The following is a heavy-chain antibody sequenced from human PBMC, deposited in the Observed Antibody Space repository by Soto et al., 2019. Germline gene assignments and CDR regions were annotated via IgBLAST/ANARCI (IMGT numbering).Heavy chain of an antibody. CDR2: ISSSGGNT. CDR3: AKGYSGGWPYYFDY. Sequence: PGGSLRLSCAASGFTFSSYAITWVRQAPGKGLEWVSAISSSGGNTDYADSVKGRFTISRDNSKNTLYQQMNSLRAEDTAVYYYAKGYSGGWPYYFDYWGQGTLVTVSS. D-gene: IGHD6-19*01. J-gene: IGHJ4*02. V-gene: IGHV3-23*01. CDR1: GFTFSSYA.